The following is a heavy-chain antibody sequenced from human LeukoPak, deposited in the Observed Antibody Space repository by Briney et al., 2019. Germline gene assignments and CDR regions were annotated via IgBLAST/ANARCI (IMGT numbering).Heavy chain of an antibody. J-gene: IGHJ4*02. CDR3: ASVGYGGNSGGFDY. CDR2: ISDCNGTT. Sequence: ASPKDSCKASRYTLSSLVISWGPQAPGQRLEWMGWISDCNGTTNYAQKLQRRVTMTTDSSTSTAFMVLWSLRSDATAVFYWASVGYGGNSGGFDYWGQGTLVTVSS. D-gene: IGHD4-23*01. CDR1: RYTLSSLV. V-gene: IGHV1-18*01.